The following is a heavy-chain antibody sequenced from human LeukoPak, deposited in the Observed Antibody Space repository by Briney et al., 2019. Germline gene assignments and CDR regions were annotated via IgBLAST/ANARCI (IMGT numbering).Heavy chain of an antibody. CDR2: LYYSGST. CDR3: ARHTRPGYSGYENAFDI. D-gene: IGHD5-12*01. CDR1: GFTFSRYE. V-gene: IGHV4-59*08. J-gene: IGHJ3*02. Sequence: GSLRLSCAASGFTFSRYEMNWVRQAPGKGLEWIGDLYYSGSTHYNPSLKSRVTISVDTSKNQFSLKLNSVTAADTAVYYCARHTRPGYSGYENAFDIWGQGTMVTASS.